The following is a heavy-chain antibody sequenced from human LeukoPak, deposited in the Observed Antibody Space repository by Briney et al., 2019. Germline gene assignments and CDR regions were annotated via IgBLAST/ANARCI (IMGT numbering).Heavy chain of an antibody. CDR1: GGSISDYY. Sequence: SETLSLTCTVSGGSISDYYWSWIRQPPGKGLEWIGYIYYSGSTNYNPSLKSRVTISVDTSKNQFSLKLSSVTAADTAVYYCARVRWELLYYYYYGMDVWGQGTTVTVSS. CDR2: IYYSGST. CDR3: ARVRWELLYYYYYGMDV. D-gene: IGHD1-26*01. J-gene: IGHJ6*02. V-gene: IGHV4-59*01.